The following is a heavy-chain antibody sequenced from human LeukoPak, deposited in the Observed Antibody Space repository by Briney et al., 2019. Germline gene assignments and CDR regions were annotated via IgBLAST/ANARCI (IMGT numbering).Heavy chain of an antibody. CDR2: IYWSSSGT. CDR3: AKKWGVGTTTLDYFDY. D-gene: IGHD1-26*01. V-gene: IGHV3-9*02. J-gene: IGHJ4*02. Sequence: GGSLRLSCVVSGFNSEDHAMHWVRQAPGKGLEWVSGIYWSSSGTGYADSVKGRFTISRDNSKNTLYLQMNSLTDEDTAVYYCAKKWGVGTTTLDYFDYWGQGTLVTVSS. CDR1: GFNSEDHA.